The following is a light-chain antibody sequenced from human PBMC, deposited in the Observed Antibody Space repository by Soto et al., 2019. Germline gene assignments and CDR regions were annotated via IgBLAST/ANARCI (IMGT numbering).Light chain of an antibody. Sequence: IVLTQSPGTLSLSPGESPTLSCRASQSVSSSYLAWYQQKPGQAPRLLIYGASSRATGIPDRFSGSGSGTDFTLTISRLEPEDFAVYYCQQYDNSRWTFGQGTKVDNK. CDR3: QQYDNSRWT. CDR1: QSVSSSY. V-gene: IGKV3-20*01. J-gene: IGKJ1*01. CDR2: GAS.